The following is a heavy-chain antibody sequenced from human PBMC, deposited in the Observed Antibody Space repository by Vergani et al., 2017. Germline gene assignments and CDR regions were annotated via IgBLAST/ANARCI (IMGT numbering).Heavy chain of an antibody. J-gene: IGHJ2*01. CDR1: GFTFDDYA. V-gene: IGHV3-9*01. Sequence: EVQLVESGGGLVQPGRSLRLSCAASGFTFDDYAMHWVRQAPGKGLEWVSGINWNSDSIDYADSVKGRFTIYRDNAKNSLYLQMNSLRAEDTALYYCVKDIAASGNYWYFDLCRRGTLVADSS. D-gene: IGHD6-13*01. CDR2: INWNSDSI. CDR3: VKDIAASGNYWYFDL.